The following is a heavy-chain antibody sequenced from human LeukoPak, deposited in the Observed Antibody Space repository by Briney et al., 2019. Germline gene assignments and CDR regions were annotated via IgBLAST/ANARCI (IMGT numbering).Heavy chain of an antibody. CDR3: AKDIFYYGSGSYYAFDY. Sequence: TGGSLRLSCAASGFTFDDYAMHWVRQAPGKGLEWVSGISWNSGSIGYADSVKGRFTISRDNAKNSLYLQMNSLRAEDTALYYCAKDIFYYGSGSYYAFDYWGQGTLVTVSS. V-gene: IGHV3-9*01. CDR1: GFTFDDYA. CDR2: ISWNSGSI. J-gene: IGHJ4*02. D-gene: IGHD3-10*01.